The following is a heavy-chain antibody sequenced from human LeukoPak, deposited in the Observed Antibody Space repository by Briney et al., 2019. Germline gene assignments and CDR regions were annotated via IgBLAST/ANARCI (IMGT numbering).Heavy chain of an antibody. Sequence: GSSVKVSCKASGGTFSSYAISWARQAPGQGLEWMGRIIPILGIANYAQKFQGRVTITADKSTSTAYMELSSLRSEDTAVYYCARDERRLVVPSSWVIWGQGTMVTVSS. CDR2: IIPILGIA. D-gene: IGHD3-22*01. V-gene: IGHV1-69*04. J-gene: IGHJ3*02. CDR3: ARDERRLVVPSSWVI. CDR1: GGTFSSYA.